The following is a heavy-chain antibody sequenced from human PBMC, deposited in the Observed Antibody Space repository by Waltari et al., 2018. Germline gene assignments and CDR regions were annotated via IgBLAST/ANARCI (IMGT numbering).Heavy chain of an antibody. D-gene: IGHD3-10*01. V-gene: IGHV3-7*01. CDR3: AGVGLWFGELLFDY. CDR2: IKQDGSEK. Sequence: EVQLVESGGGLVQPGGSLRLSCAASGFTFSSYWMSWVRQAPGKGLEWVANIKQDGSEKYYVDSVKGRFTISRDNAKNSLYLQMNSLRAEDTAVYYCAGVGLWFGELLFDYWGQGTLVTVSS. J-gene: IGHJ4*02. CDR1: GFTFSSYW.